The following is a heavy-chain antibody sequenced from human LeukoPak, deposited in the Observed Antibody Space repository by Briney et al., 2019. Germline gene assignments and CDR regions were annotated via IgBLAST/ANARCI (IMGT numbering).Heavy chain of an antibody. CDR1: GGSISSYY. J-gene: IGHJ4*02. CDR3: ARDLYGSGSYYMD. Sequence: SETLSLTCTVSGGSISSYYWSWIRQPPGKGLEWIGHIYYSGSTNYNPSLKSRVTISVDTSKNQFSLKLSSVTAADTAVYYCARDLYGSGSYYMDWGQGTLVTVSS. D-gene: IGHD3-10*01. CDR2: IYYSGST. V-gene: IGHV4-59*01.